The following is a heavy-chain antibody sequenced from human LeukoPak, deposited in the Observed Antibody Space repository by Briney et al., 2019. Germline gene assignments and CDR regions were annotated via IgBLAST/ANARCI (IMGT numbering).Heavy chain of an antibody. D-gene: IGHD6-13*01. J-gene: IGHJ6*02. Sequence: PGGSLRLSCAASGFTFSSYGMHWVRQAPGKGLEWVAVISYDGSNKYYADSAKGRFTISRDNSKNTLYLQMNSLRAEDTAVYYCTIAAAYYYYGMDVWGQGTTVTVSS. CDR3: TIAAAYYYYGMDV. CDR1: GFTFSSYG. V-gene: IGHV3-30*03. CDR2: ISYDGSNK.